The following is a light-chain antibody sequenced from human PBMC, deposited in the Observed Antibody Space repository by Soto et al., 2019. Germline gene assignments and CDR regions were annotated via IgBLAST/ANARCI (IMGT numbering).Light chain of an antibody. J-gene: IGKJ5*01. Sequence: IVMTQSPATLSVSPGEGAALSCRASQSVSSNLAWYHQKSGQAPRLLIYGASTRATGVPARFSGSGSGTDFTLTISSLEPEDFAFYYCLQRSNWPPLLSFGQGTRLEIK. CDR3: LQRSNWPPLLS. CDR2: GAS. CDR1: QSVSSN. V-gene: IGKV3-11*01.